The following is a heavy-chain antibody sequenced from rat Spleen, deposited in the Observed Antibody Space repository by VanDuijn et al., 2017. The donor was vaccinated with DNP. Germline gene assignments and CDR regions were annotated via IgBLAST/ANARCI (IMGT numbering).Heavy chain of an antibody. D-gene: IGHD1-11*01. CDR1: RFTFNKYG. J-gene: IGHJ2*01. CDR2: ISASGGST. V-gene: IGHV5-27*01. Sequence: EVQLVESGGGLVQPGKSLKLSCAASRFTFNKYGMAWVRQAPTKGLEWVAYISASGGSTSYRDSVKGRFTISRDNAKSTLYLQMDSLRSEDTATYYCTTDFERGYWGQGVMVTVSS. CDR3: TTDFERGY.